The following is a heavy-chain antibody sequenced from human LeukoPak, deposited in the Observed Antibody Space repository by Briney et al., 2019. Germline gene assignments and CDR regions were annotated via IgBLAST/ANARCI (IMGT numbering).Heavy chain of an antibody. CDR2: IDSSSGTI. D-gene: IGHD1-14*01. Sequence: PGGSLRLFCAASGFTFSDYSMNWVRQAPGKGPEWISYIDSSSGTIYYADSVKGRFTISRDNAKNSLYLQMNSLRAEDTAVYYCARDPPRRYDYWGQGTLVTVSS. V-gene: IGHV3-48*01. J-gene: IGHJ4*02. CDR3: ARDPPRRYDY. CDR1: GFTFSDYS.